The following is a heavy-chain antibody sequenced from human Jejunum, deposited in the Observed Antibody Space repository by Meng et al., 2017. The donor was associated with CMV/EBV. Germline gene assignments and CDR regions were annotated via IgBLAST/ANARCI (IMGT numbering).Heavy chain of an antibody. V-gene: IGHV1-46*01. CDR1: GFTFTTYF. CDR3: AREMPMTCYFDQ. J-gene: IGHJ4*03. Sequence: VQLVQSGAGVKKPGVSLKLSCETSGFTFTTYFMHWLRQAPGQGLQWMGLFNPNGDVTTYSPRFQGRITLTGDTSTSTLYMELSSLTSDDTAVYYCAREMPMTCYFDQWGQGTLVTVSS. D-gene: IGHD3-22*01. CDR2: FNPNGDVT.